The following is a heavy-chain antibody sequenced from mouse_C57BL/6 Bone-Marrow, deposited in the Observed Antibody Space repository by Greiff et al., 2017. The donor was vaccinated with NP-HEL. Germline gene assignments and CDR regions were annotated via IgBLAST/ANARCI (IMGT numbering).Heavy chain of an antibody. CDR1: GFTFSSYA. V-gene: IGHV5-4*01. Sequence: EVHLVESGGGLVKPGGSLKLSCAASGFTFSSYAMSWVRQTPEKRLEWVATISDGGSYTYYPDNVKGRFTISRDNAKNNLYLQMSHLKSEDTAMYYCARASLSSYWGQGTLVTVSA. CDR2: ISDGGSYT. D-gene: IGHD3-1*01. CDR3: ARASLSSY. J-gene: IGHJ3*01.